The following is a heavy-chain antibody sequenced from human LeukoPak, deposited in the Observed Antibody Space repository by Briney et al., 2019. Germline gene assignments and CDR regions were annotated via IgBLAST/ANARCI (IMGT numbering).Heavy chain of an antibody. CDR1: GFTFSRYG. D-gene: IGHD3-9*01. CDR3: AKDRDILTGYLDY. J-gene: IGHJ4*02. Sequence: GGSLRLSCAAAGFTFSRYGMHWVRQAPGKGLEWVAVISYDGSNKYYVDSVKGRFTISKDNTKNTPYLQMNSLRAEDAAVYCSAKDRDILTGYLDYWGQGTLVTVSS. CDR2: ISYDGSNK. V-gene: IGHV3-30*18.